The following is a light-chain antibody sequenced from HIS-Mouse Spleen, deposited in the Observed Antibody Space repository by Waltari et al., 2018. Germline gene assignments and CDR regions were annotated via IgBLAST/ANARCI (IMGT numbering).Light chain of an antibody. Sequence: SYELTQPPSVSVSPGQTARITCTGDALPKQYAYWYQQKPVQAPVLVIYKDNERLSGIHERVSGSSSGTTVTLTISGVQAEDEADYYCQSADSSGTYLDVVFGGGTKLTVL. CDR1: ALPKQY. J-gene: IGLJ2*01. V-gene: IGLV3-25*03. CDR3: QSADSSGTYLDVV. CDR2: KDN.